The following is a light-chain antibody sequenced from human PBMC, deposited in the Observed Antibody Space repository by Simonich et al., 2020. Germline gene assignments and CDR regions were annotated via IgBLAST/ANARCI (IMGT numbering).Light chain of an antibody. Sequence: ELVLTQSPGPLSLSPGERATLSCRASQRVSSSYLAWYQQKPGQAPRLLIYGASSRATGIPDRFSGSGSGTDFTLTISRLEPEDFAVYYCQQYGSSPLTFGGGTKVEIK. CDR3: QQYGSSPLT. J-gene: IGKJ4*01. V-gene: IGKV3-20*01. CDR2: GAS. CDR1: QRVSSSY.